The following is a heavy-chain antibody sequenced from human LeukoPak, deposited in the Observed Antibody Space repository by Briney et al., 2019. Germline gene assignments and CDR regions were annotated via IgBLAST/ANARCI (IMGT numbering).Heavy chain of an antibody. CDR2: IYHSGST. J-gene: IGHJ5*02. CDR3: ARAKAPYSSNWYGNNWFDP. D-gene: IGHD6-13*01. V-gene: IGHV4-59*12. Sequence: SETLSLTCTVSGDSISSYYWNWIRQPPGKGLEWIGYIYHSGSTYYNPSLKSRVTISVDRSKNQFSLKLSSVTAADTAVYYCARAKAPYSSNWYGNNWFDPWGQGTLVTVSS. CDR1: GDSISSYY.